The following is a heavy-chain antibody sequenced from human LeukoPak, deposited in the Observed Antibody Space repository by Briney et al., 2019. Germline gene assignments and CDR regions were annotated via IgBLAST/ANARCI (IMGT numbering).Heavy chain of an antibody. CDR1: GGSFSDYY. CDR2: INHSGST. V-gene: IGHV4-34*01. CDR3: ADRRS. Sequence: SETLSLTCAVYGGSFSDYYWSWIRQPPGKGLEWIGEINHSGSTNYNPSLKSRVSISVDTSKKQFPLKMRSVTAADTAVYYCADRRSWGQGTLVTVSS. J-gene: IGHJ4*02.